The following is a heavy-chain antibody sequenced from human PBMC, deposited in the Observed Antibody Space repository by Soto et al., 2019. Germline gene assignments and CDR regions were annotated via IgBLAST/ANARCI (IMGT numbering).Heavy chain of an antibody. CDR2: IYYSGDT. Sequence: SETLSLTCTVSGGYIRSSNYYWAWVRQPPGKGLEWIANIYYSGDTYFHPTLRSRLTVSVDTSKNQFSLKLSSLTAADTAMYYCASLQVPGNFDYWGQGTLVTVSS. V-gene: IGHV4-39*01. D-gene: IGHD1-1*01. CDR1: GGYIRSSNYY. J-gene: IGHJ4*02. CDR3: ASLQVPGNFDY.